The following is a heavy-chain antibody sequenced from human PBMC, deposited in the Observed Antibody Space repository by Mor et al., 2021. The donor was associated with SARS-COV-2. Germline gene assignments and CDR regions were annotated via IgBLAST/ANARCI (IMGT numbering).Heavy chain of an antibody. Sequence: SGSTNYNPSLKSRVTISVDTSKNQFSLKLSSVTAADTAVYYCARDTSYGYNWFDPW. CDR3: ARDTSYGYNWFDP. J-gene: IGHJ5*02. V-gene: IGHV4-59*01. D-gene: IGHD5-18*01. CDR2: SGST.